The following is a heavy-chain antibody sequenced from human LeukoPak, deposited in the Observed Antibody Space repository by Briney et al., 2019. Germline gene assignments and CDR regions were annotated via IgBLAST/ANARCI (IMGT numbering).Heavy chain of an antibody. V-gene: IGHV4-59*01. CDR2: IYYSGST. Sequence: PSETLSLTCTVSGGSISSYYWSWIRQPPGKGLEWIGYIYYSGSTNYNPSLKSRVTISVDTSKNQFSRKLSSVTAADTAVYYCARGGDGYIPFDYWGQGTLVTVSS. D-gene: IGHD5-24*01. J-gene: IGHJ4*02. CDR3: ARGGDGYIPFDY. CDR1: GGSISSYY.